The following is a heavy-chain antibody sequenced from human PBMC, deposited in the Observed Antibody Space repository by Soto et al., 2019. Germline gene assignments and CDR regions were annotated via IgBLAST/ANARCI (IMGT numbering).Heavy chain of an antibody. J-gene: IGHJ4*02. Sequence: QVELVQSGAQVKKPGSAVKVSCKASGGSFNMYAMNWVRQAPGHGLEWMGGSIPIFDAPGYSEQCQGRVTITVDESTRTAYMELSSLRSDDTAIYYCTRAIGSGGVMGGFDYWGQGTLVTVSS. CDR3: TRAIGSGGVMGGFDY. CDR2: SIPIFDAP. D-gene: IGHD3-16*01. V-gene: IGHV1-69*01. CDR1: GGSFNMYA.